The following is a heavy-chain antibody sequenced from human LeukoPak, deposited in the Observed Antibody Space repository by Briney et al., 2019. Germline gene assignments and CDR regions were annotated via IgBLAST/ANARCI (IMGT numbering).Heavy chain of an antibody. V-gene: IGHV4-59*01. Sequence: SETLSLTCTVSGGSMSGFFWTWIRQPPGRELEWIGSIYNSGSSTKYNPSLKSRVTISVDTSKSRFSLTLNSATAADTAVYYCARTSRHFYGSGTNLTPWPAGMDVWGQGTTVTVSS. CDR1: GGSMSGFF. J-gene: IGHJ6*02. CDR3: ARTSRHFYGSGTNLTPWPAGMDV. CDR2: IYNSGSST. D-gene: IGHD3-10*01.